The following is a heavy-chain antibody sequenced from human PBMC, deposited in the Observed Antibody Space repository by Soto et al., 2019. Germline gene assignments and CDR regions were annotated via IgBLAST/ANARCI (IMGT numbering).Heavy chain of an antibody. CDR2: ISGGGDTT. V-gene: IGHV3-23*01. CDR1: GFTFNNYA. CDR3: AKHGPQYSSSLTHY. J-gene: IGHJ4*02. Sequence: EVQLLESGGGLVQPGESLRLSCAGSGFTFNNYAMTWVRQAPGKGPEWVSAISGGGDTTYYADSVKGRFTLSRDNSKNTLYLQMNSLRAEDTAVYYCAKHGPQYSSSLTHYWGQGTLVTVSS. D-gene: IGHD6-13*01.